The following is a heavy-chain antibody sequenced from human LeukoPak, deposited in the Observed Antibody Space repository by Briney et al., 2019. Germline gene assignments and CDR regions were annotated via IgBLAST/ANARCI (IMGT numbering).Heavy chain of an antibody. CDR3: ARHLATGALDV. CDR2: TFYRSKWYN. D-gene: IGHD5-24*01. CDR1: GDSVSSNSVT. V-gene: IGHV6-1*01. J-gene: IGHJ3*01. Sequence: SQTLSLTCAISGDSVSSNSVTWNWIRQSPSRGLEWLGRTFYRSKWYNDYAVSVKSRITINPDTSKNQISLQLNSVTPDDTAVYYYARHLATGALDVWGQGTMVTVSS.